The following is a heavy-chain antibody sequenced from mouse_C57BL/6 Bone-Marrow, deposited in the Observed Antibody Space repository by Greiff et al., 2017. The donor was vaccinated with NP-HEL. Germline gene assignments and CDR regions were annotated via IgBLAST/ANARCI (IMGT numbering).Heavy chain of an antibody. D-gene: IGHD4-1*01. V-gene: IGHV5-15*01. Sequence: EVKLMESGGGLVQPGGSLKLSCAASGFTFSDYGMAWVRQAPRKGPEWVAFISNLAYSIYYADTVTGRFTISRENAKNTLYLEMSSLRSEDTAMYYCARHERTGTVYFDVWGTGTTVTVSS. CDR3: ARHERTGTVYFDV. CDR1: GFTFSDYG. CDR2: ISNLAYSI. J-gene: IGHJ1*03.